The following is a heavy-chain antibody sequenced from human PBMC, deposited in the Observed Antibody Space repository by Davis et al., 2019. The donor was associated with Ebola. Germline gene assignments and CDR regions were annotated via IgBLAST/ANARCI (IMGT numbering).Heavy chain of an antibody. D-gene: IGHD2-15*01. CDR2: IIPIFGTA. CDR3: ARRYCSGGSCYRDNWFDP. CDR1: GGILRSYA. J-gene: IGHJ5*02. Sequence: SVKVSCKASGGILRSYAISWVRQAPGQGLEWMGGIIPIFGTANYAQKFQGRVTITADESTSTAYMELSSLRSEDTAVYYCARRYCSGGSCYRDNWFDPWGQGTLVTVSS. V-gene: IGHV1-69*13.